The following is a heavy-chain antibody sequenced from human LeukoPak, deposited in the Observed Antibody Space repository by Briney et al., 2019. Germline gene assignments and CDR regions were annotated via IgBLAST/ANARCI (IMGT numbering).Heavy chain of an antibody. CDR2: IWYDGSNK. J-gene: IGHJ4*02. Sequence: GGSLRLSCAASGFTFSSYGMHWVRQAPGKGLEWVAVIWYDGSNKYYADSVKGRFTISRDNSKNTLYLQMNSLRAEDTAVYYCVRSVYNWNDVDYWGQGTLVTVSS. D-gene: IGHD1-20*01. V-gene: IGHV3-33*01. CDR1: GFTFSSYG. CDR3: VRSVYNWNDVDY.